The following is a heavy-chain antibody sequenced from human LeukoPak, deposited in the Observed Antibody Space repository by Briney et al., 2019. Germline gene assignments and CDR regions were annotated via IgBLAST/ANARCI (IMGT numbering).Heavy chain of an antibody. CDR1: GGSISSSSYY. D-gene: IGHD2-15*01. V-gene: IGHV4-39*07. CDR3: ARNVLGYCSGGSCYPFPFDY. Sequence: SETLSLTCTVSGGSISSSSYYWGWIRQPPGKGLEWIGSIYYSGSTYYNPSLKSRVTISVDTSKNQFSLKLSSVTAADTAVYYCARNVLGYCSGGSCYPFPFDYWGQGTLVTVSS. J-gene: IGHJ4*02. CDR2: IYYSGST.